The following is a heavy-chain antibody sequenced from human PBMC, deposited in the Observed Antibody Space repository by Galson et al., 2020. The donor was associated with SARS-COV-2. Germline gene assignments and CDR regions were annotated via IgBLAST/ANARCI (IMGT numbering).Heavy chain of an antibody. Sequence: SEPLSLTCTVSGGSISSSSYYWGWIRQPPGKGLEWIGSIYYSGSTYYNPSLKSRVTISVDTSKNQFSLKLSSVTAADTAVYYCAGEGITIFGVVIKDYYYGMDVWGQGTTVTVSS. CDR1: GGSISSSSYY. CDR3: AGEGITIFGVVIKDYYYGMDV. J-gene: IGHJ6*02. V-gene: IGHV4-39*01. CDR2: IYYSGST. D-gene: IGHD3-3*01.